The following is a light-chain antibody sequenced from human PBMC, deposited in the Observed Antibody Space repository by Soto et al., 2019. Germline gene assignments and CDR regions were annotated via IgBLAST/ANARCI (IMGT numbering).Light chain of an antibody. V-gene: IGKV1-12*01. CDR3: QQAQGLPWT. CDR1: QDIRSR. Sequence: DIQMTQSPSSVSASMGDRVTIACRASQDIRSRLAWYQQKPGKAPKLLISGASSLQSGVPSRFSCSASGADFTLTISSLQPEDFATYYCQQAQGLPWTFGQGTKLEIK. J-gene: IGKJ1*01. CDR2: GAS.